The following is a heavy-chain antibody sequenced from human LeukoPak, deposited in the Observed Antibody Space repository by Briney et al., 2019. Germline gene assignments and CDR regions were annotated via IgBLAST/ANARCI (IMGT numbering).Heavy chain of an antibody. CDR2: MNPNSGST. CDR1: GYTFTSYD. V-gene: IGHV1-8*01. D-gene: IGHD1-26*01. CDR3: ARATSGSYFH. J-gene: IGHJ4*02. Sequence: ASVKVSCKASGYTFTSYDINWVRQAPGQGLEWMGWMNPNSGSTGYAQKFQGRVTMTRNTSISTAYMELSSLRSEDTAVYYCARATSGSYFHWGQGTLVTVSS.